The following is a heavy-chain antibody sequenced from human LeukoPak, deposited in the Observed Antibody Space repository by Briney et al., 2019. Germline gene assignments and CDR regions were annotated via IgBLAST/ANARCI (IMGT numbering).Heavy chain of an antibody. J-gene: IGHJ6*02. V-gene: IGHV3-74*01. CDR1: GFTFSSYW. CDR2: INSDGSST. D-gene: IGHD3-3*01. CDR3: AKGDYDFWSGYPYYYGMDA. Sequence: GGSLRLSCAASGFTFSSYWMHWVRQAPGKGLVWVSRINSDGSSTSYADSVKGRFTISRDNAKNTLYLQMNSLRAEDTAVYYCAKGDYDFWSGYPYYYGMDAWGQGTTVTVSS.